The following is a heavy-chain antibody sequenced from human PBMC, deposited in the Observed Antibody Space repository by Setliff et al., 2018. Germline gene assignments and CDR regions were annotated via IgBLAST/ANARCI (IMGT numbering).Heavy chain of an antibody. CDR3: AKCTSWDSHYPYFDY. CDR2: FYDSRGDT. J-gene: IGHJ4*02. Sequence: GGSLRLSCAASGFAFSTYAVSWVRQAPGKGLEWVSIFYDSRGDTYYADSVKGRFTVSKDNSKNAMYLQMNSLRDEDTAIYFCAKCTSWDSHYPYFDYWGQGALVTVSS. CDR1: GFAFSTYA. D-gene: IGHD4-4*01. V-gene: IGHV3-23*03.